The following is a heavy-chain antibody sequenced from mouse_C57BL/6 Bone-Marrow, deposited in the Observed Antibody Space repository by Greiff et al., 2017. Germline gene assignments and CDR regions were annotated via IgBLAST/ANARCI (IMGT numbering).Heavy chain of an antibody. CDR1: GYTFTSYW. D-gene: IGHD3-1*01. Sequence: QVQLQQPGAELVKPGASVKLSCKASGYTFTSYWMQWVKQRPGQGLEWIGEIDPSDSYTNYNQKFKGKATLTVDTSSSTAYMQLSSLTSEDSAVYYCARGGRSRDEYAMDYWGQGTSVTVSS. CDR2: IDPSDSYT. V-gene: IGHV1-50*01. CDR3: ARGGRSRDEYAMDY. J-gene: IGHJ4*01.